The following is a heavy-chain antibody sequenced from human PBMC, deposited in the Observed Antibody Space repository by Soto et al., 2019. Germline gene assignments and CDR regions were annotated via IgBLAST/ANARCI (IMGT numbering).Heavy chain of an antibody. V-gene: IGHV3-23*01. CDR3: AKGLVRGSLYYSDY. J-gene: IGHJ4*02. CDR1: GFTFNTYA. D-gene: IGHD1-26*01. CDR2: ISGSGGTR. Sequence: GGSLRFSCAASGFTFNTYAMNWVRQAPGKGLEWVSAISGSGGTRYYADSVRGRFTISRDNSKNTMFLQMNSLRADDTAVYYCAKGLVRGSLYYSDYWGQGTLVTVSS.